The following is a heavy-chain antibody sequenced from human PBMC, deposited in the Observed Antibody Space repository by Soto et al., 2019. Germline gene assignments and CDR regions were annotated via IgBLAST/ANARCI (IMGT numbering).Heavy chain of an antibody. CDR3: AHRPPYDILTGSLNYFDY. V-gene: IGHV2-5*02. Sequence: QITLKESGPTLVKPTQTLTLTCTFSGFSLSTSGVGVGWIRQPPGKALEWLALIFWDDDKRYSPSLKNRLTITKDPSNIQVVLTMTNMDHVDTATYSCAHRPPYDILTGSLNYFDYWGQGTLVTVSS. D-gene: IGHD3-9*01. J-gene: IGHJ4*02. CDR2: IFWDDDK. CDR1: GFSLSTSGVG.